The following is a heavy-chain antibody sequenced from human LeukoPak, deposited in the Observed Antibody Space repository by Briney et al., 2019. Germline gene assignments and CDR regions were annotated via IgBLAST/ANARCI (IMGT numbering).Heavy chain of an antibody. V-gene: IGHV1-8*01. CDR3: ARVNCSSTSCRSKFLDY. CDR2: MNPNSGNK. J-gene: IGHJ4*02. CDR1: GYTFTNYD. Sequence: ASVKVSCKASGYTFTNYDINWVRQATGQGLGWMGWMNPNSGNKGYAQKFQGRVTMTRNTSISTAYMELSSLRSEDTAVYYCARVNCSSTSCRSKFLDYWGQGTLVTVSS. D-gene: IGHD2-2*01.